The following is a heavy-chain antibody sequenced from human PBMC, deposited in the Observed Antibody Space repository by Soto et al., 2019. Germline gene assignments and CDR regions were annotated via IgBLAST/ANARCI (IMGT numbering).Heavy chain of an antibody. CDR1: GFTFRFYG. V-gene: IGHV3-33*01. CDR2: IRSDGSNT. Sequence: QVQLVESGGGVVQPGRSLRLSCVGSGFTFRFYGMHWVRQAPGKGLDWVAGIRSDGSNTYYTDSVKGRFTISRDDSKNTVYLQMDSLRVEDTAVYYCARDCDTSDNSSWFDPWGQGTLVTVSS. CDR3: ARDCDTSDNSSWFDP. J-gene: IGHJ5*02. D-gene: IGHD5-18*01.